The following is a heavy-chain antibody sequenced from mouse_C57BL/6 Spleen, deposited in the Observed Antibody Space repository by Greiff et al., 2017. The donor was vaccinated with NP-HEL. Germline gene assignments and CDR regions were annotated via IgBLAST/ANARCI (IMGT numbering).Heavy chain of an antibody. D-gene: IGHD2-10*01. CDR1: GFTFSSYG. CDR3: ARLTGSYYVDY. CDR2: ISSGGSYT. V-gene: IGHV5-6*01. J-gene: IGHJ2*01. Sequence: EVQLVESGGDLVKPGGSLKLSCAASGFTFSSYGMSWVRQTPDKRLEWVATISSGGSYTYYPDSVKGRFTISRDNAKNTLYLQMSSLKSEDTAMYYCARLTGSYYVDYWGQGTTLTVSS.